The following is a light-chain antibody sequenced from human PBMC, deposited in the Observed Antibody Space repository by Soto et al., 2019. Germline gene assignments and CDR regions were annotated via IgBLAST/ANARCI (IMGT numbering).Light chain of an antibody. V-gene: IGLV2-14*01. CDR2: EVS. Sequence: QSVLTQPASVSGSPGQSITISCTGTSSDVGGYKYVSWYQQHPDKAPKLIIFEVSNRPSGISSRFSGSKSGNTASLTISGLQAEDEADYYCASYTSSSTSVIFGRGTQLTV. J-gene: IGLJ2*01. CDR1: SSDVGGYKY. CDR3: ASYTSSSTSVI.